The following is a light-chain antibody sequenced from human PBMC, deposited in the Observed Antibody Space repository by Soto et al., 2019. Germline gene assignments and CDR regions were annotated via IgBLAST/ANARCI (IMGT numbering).Light chain of an antibody. J-gene: IGKJ3*01. V-gene: IGKV3-11*01. CDR3: QQRSDWPT. Sequence: EIVLTQSPATLSLSPAERATLACRASQSVSRYLAWYQHKPGQAPRLLIYDASNRATGIPARFSGSGSGTDFTLTISSLEPEDFAVYYCQQRSDWPTFGPGTKVDIK. CDR1: QSVSRY. CDR2: DAS.